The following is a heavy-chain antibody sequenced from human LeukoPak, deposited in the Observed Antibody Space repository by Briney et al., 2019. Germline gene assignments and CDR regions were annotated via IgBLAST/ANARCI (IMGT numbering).Heavy chain of an antibody. D-gene: IGHD1-1*01. CDR3: AASSSGFDY. Sequence: GGALRLSCAASGFTFSSYAMSWVGQAPGKGLEGVSDSSGSGRGGSTHYAASEKGRFTSSRDNYKKRLDLEMNSLSAEDTAIYYCAASSSGFDYWGQGTLVTVSS. CDR2: SSGSGRGGST. V-gene: IGHV3-23*01. CDR1: GFTFSSYA. J-gene: IGHJ4*02.